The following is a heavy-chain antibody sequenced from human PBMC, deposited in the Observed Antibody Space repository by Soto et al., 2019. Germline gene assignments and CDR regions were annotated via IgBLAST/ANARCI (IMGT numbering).Heavy chain of an antibody. CDR3: AKDGRGYCTNGVCSRYDY. J-gene: IGHJ4*02. CDR1: GFTFSSYA. D-gene: IGHD2-8*01. V-gene: IGHV3-23*01. CDR2: ISGSGGST. Sequence: HPGGSLRLSCAASGFTFSSYAMSWVRQAPGKRLERVSAISGSGGSTYYADSVKGRFTISRDNSKNTLYLQMNSLRAEDTAVYYCAKDGRGYCTNGVCSRYDYWGQGTLVAVSS.